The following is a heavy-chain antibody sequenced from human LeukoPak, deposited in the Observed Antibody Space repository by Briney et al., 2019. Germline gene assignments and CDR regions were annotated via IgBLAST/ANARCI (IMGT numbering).Heavy chain of an antibody. Sequence: GGSLRLSGAASGFTFSSYAMTWVRQAPGKGLEWVSAVSGSGGSTFYADSVKGRFTISRDNSKNTLFLQMISLRAEDTAVYYCAKIPLGGDYGDYFDYWGQGTLVTVSS. V-gene: IGHV3-23*01. J-gene: IGHJ4*02. D-gene: IGHD4-17*01. CDR2: VSGSGGST. CDR3: AKIPLGGDYGDYFDY. CDR1: GFTFSSYA.